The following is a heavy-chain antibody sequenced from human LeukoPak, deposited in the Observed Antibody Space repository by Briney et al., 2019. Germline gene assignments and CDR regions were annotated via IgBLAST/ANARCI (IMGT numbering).Heavy chain of an antibody. V-gene: IGHV3-74*01. CDR3: ARSLVVGGTRPNDY. CDR2: INTGGNDI. CDR1: GFTFSAYW. D-gene: IGHD2-15*01. J-gene: IGHJ4*02. Sequence: GGSLRLSCAASGFTFSAYWMRWVRQAPGKGLVWLSRINTGGNDITYADSVKGRFTISRDNAKNTLYLQMNSLTVEDTAVYFCARSLVVGGTRPNDYWGQGTLVTVSS.